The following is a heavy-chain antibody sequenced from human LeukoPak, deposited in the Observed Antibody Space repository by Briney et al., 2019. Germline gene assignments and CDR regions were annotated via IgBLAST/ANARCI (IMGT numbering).Heavy chain of an antibody. V-gene: IGHV3-74*01. Sequence: GGPLRLSCAASGFTFSSYWMHWVRQAPGKGLVWVSRISSDGSTTTYADSVKGRFTISRDNSKNTLYLQMNTLRAEDTAVYYCARDPNGDYVGAFDFWGRGTMVTVSS. CDR2: ISSDGSTT. CDR3: ARDPNGDYVGAFDF. CDR1: GFTFSSYW. J-gene: IGHJ3*01. D-gene: IGHD4-17*01.